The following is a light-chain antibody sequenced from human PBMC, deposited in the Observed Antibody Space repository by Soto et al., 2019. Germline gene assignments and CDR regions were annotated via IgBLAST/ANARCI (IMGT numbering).Light chain of an antibody. CDR3: TAWTTSPTII. Sequence: QSALTQPASVSGTPGQTITISCSGTSSDIGAYNFVSWYQQPPGKAPKLMLYDVNIRPSGVSNRFSGSKSGNTASLTISGLQAEDEADYYCTAWTTSPTIIFGGGTKLTVL. V-gene: IGLV2-14*03. J-gene: IGLJ2*01. CDR2: DVN. CDR1: SSDIGAYNF.